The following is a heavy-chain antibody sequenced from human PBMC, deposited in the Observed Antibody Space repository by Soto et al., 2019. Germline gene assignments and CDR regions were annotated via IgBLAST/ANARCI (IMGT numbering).Heavy chain of an antibody. D-gene: IGHD2-2*02. J-gene: IGHJ4*02. Sequence: QVQLVQSGAEVKKPGSSVKVSCKASGGTFSGYAISWVRQAPGQGLEWMGEIIPMFGTSNYAQKFQGRVTITADESTSTAYMELSSLRSEDTAVYYCASGSCSSTSCYKEYYFDLSGQGTLVTVSS. V-gene: IGHV1-69*01. CDR2: IIPMFGTS. CDR3: ASGSCSSTSCYKEYYFDL. CDR1: GGTFSGYA.